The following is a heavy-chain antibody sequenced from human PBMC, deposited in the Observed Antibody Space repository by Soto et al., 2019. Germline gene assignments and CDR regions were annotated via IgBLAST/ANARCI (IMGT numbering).Heavy chain of an antibody. J-gene: IGHJ6*02. CDR1: GGTFSTDS. CDR3: AREIDGYYGMDV. CDR2: IIPMFGTA. Sequence: QVQLVQSGAEVKKPGSSVKVSCKASGGTFSTDSISWVRQAPGQGLEWMGGIIPMFGTANNAQKFQGRVTITGDVSTSTAYMELSSLRSEDTAVYFCAREIDGYYGMDVWGQGTTVTVAS. V-gene: IGHV1-69*12.